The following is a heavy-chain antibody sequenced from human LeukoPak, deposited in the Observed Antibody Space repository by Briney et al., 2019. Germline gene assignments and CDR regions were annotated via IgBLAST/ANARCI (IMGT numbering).Heavy chain of an antibody. Sequence: GGSLRLSYAASGFTFSSYSMNWVRQAPGKGLEWVSSISSSSSYIYYADSVKGRFTISRDNAKNSLYLQMNSLRAEDTAVYYCARDWYSSSWYYFDYWGQGTLVTVSS. CDR3: ARDWYSSSWYYFDY. CDR1: GFTFSSYS. D-gene: IGHD6-13*01. J-gene: IGHJ4*02. V-gene: IGHV3-21*01. CDR2: ISSSSSYI.